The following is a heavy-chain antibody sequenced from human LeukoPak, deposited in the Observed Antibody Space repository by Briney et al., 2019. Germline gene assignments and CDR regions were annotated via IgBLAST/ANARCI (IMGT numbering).Heavy chain of an antibody. Sequence: EASVKVSCKASGYTFTSYDINWVRQATGQGLEWMGWMNPNSGNTGYAQKFQGRVTMTRNTSISTAYMELSSLRSEDTAVYYCARGRIFSGRSSLGRAYYFDYWGQGTLVTVSS. V-gene: IGHV1-8*01. CDR2: MNPNSGNT. J-gene: IGHJ4*02. D-gene: IGHD6-19*01. CDR1: GYTFTSYD. CDR3: ARGRIFSGRSSLGRAYYFDY.